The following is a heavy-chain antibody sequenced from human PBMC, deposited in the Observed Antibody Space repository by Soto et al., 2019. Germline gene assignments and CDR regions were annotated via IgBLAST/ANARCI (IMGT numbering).Heavy chain of an antibody. CDR2: IYYSGST. J-gene: IGHJ3*02. Sequence: SETLSLTCTVSGGSISSSSYYWGWIRQPPGKGLEWIGSIYYSGSTYYNPSLKSRVTISVDTSKNQSSLKLSSVTAADTAAYYCARLDRYYDILTGYPISAFDIWGQGTMVTVSS. CDR3: ARLDRYYDILTGYPISAFDI. V-gene: IGHV4-39*01. D-gene: IGHD3-9*01. CDR1: GGSISSSSYY.